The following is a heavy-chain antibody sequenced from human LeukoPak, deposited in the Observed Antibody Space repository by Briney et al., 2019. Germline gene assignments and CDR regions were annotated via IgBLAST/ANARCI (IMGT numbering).Heavy chain of an antibody. CDR3: AKDRDPLYYDIDY. Sequence: GGSLRLSCAASGFTFSDFWMTWVRQTPGKGLEWVANIKEDGSETYHVDSVKGRFTISRDNAKNSLYLQMNSLRGDDTAVYYCAKDRDPLYYDIDYWGQGTLVTVSS. CDR1: GFTFSDFW. D-gene: IGHD3-9*01. J-gene: IGHJ4*02. CDR2: IKEDGSET. V-gene: IGHV3-7*01.